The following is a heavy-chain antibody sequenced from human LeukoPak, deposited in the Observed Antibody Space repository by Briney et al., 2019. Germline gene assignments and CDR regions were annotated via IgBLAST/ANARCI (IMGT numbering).Heavy chain of an antibody. CDR3: AASGYDFWSGQNAFDI. CDR2: IVVGSGNT. V-gene: IGHV1-58*02. Sequence: SVKVSCKASGFTFTSSAMQWVRQARGQRLERIGWIVVGSGNTNYAQKFQERVTITRDMSTSTAYMELSSLRSEDTAVYYCAASGYDFWSGQNAFDIWGQGTMVTVSS. CDR1: GFTFTSSA. J-gene: IGHJ3*02. D-gene: IGHD3-3*01.